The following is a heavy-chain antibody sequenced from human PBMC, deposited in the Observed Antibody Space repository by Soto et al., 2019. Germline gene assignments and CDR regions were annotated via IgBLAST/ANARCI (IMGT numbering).Heavy chain of an antibody. Sequence: QVQLVESGGGLVKPEGSLRLSCAASGFTFSAYYMSGIRQAPGKGLEWVSYISDSVSLTHYGDSVKGRFTISRDNAKASLYLQMDSLRAEDTAIYYCARALVLGVGALSQWGQGTLVTVSS. CDR1: GFTFSAYY. V-gene: IGHV3-11*01. CDR3: ARALVLGVGALSQ. J-gene: IGHJ4*02. CDR2: ISDSVSLT. D-gene: IGHD1-26*01.